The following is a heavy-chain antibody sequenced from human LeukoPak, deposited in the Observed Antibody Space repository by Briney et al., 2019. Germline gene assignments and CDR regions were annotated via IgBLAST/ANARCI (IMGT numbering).Heavy chain of an antibody. J-gene: IGHJ4*02. Sequence: KVSCKGSGYSFTSYWIGWVRQMPGKGLEWMGMIYPGDSDTRYSPSFEGQVTVSADKSISTAYLQWSSLKASDSAMYYCARRAYCGGDCYLDYWGQGTLVTVSS. CDR3: ARRAYCGGDCYLDY. V-gene: IGHV5-51*01. D-gene: IGHD2-21*02. CDR2: IYPGDSDT. CDR1: GYSFTSYW.